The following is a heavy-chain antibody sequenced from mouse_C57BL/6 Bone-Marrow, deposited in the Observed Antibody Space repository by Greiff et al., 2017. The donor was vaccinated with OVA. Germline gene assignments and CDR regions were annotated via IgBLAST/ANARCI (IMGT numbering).Heavy chain of an antibody. V-gene: IGHV1-15*01. CDR1: GYTFTDYE. Sequence: QVQLQQSGAELVRPGASVTLSCKASGYTFTDYEMHWVKQTPVHGLEWIGAIDPETGGTAYNQKFKGKAILTADKSSSTADMELRSLTSEDSAVYYCTRPSYYGSSYGLNWGQGTTLTVSS. D-gene: IGHD1-1*01. CDR3: TRPSYYGSSYGLN. CDR2: IDPETGGT. J-gene: IGHJ2*01.